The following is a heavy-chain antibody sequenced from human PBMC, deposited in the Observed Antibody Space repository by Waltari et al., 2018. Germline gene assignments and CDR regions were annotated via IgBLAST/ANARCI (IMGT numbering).Heavy chain of an antibody. Sequence: DVQLVESGGGLVKPGGSLRLSCAASGFTFSSYSMHWVRQAPGKGLEWVESISSGGTYIYYTYSVKGRFTISRGSVTDSLYLQMNSLRVEDTATYFCVRSTSWRYYFDTWGQGTLVAVSS. V-gene: IGHV3-21*01. D-gene: IGHD6-13*01. CDR1: GFTFSSYS. J-gene: IGHJ4*02. CDR3: VRSTSWRYYFDT. CDR2: ISSGGTYI.